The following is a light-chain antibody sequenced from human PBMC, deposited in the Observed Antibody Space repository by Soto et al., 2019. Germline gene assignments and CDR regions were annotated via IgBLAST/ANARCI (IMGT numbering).Light chain of an antibody. CDR2: DAS. V-gene: IGKV1-5*01. Sequence: DIQLPPYPSSLSASVGDRVTITCLATQSISSYLNWYQQRPGKAPKLLIYDASNLESGVPSRFSGSGSGTEFTLTISSLQPDDFATYYCQQYSSYWTFCQGTKVDVK. CDR3: QQYSSYWT. J-gene: IGKJ1*01. CDR1: QSISSY.